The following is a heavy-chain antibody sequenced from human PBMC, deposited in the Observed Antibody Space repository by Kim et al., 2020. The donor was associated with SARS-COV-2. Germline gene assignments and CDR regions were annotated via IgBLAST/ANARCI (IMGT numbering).Heavy chain of an antibody. CDR2: ISSNGGST. J-gene: IGHJ6*02. Sequence: GGSLRLSCSASGFTFSSYAMHWVRQAPGKGLEYVSAISSNGGSTYYADSVKGRFTISRDNSKNTLYLQMSSLRAEDTAVYYCARGGHGYYYPIIGMDVWGQGTTVTVSS. CDR1: GFTFSSYA. CDR3: ARGGHGYYYPIIGMDV. D-gene: IGHD3-22*01. V-gene: IGHV3-64D*09.